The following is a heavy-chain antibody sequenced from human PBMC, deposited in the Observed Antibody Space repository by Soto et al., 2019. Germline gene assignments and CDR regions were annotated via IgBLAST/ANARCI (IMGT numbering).Heavy chain of an antibody. Sequence: SETLSLTCTVSYASIHSYYWAWVRQPPGKGLEWIGSVYYSGTTYYNPSPKSRVTISVDTSKNQSSLKLSSVTAADTAVYYCARVSLVGSGPNIGLGGYYYGMDVWGQGTTVTVSS. J-gene: IGHJ6*02. CDR1: YASIHSYY. CDR3: ARVSLVGSGPNIGLGGYYYGMDV. D-gene: IGHD3-3*01. CDR2: VYYSGTT. V-gene: IGHV4-39*07.